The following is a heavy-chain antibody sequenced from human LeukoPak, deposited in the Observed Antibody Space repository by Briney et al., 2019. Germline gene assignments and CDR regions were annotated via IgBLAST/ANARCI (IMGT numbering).Heavy chain of an antibody. CDR3: AKDRS. Sequence: GGSLRLSCAASGFTFSSYAMHWVRQAPGKGLEWVSGISWNSGSIGYADSVKGRFTISRDNAKNSLYLQMNSLRAEDTALYYCAKDRSWGQGTLVTVSS. V-gene: IGHV3-9*01. CDR2: ISWNSGSI. CDR1: GFTFSSYA. J-gene: IGHJ4*02.